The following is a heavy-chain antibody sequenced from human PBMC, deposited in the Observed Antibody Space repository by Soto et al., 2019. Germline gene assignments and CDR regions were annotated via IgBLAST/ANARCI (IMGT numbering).Heavy chain of an antibody. CDR3: ARVAGSGNDVQNYYLDY. CDR2: INPGRHYI. Sequence: GGSLRLSCAASGFTFTAYTMSWVRQAPGKGLEWVSSINPGRHYIYYADSLKGRFTISRDNAKNSLYLQMNSLRAEDTAVYYCARVAGSGNDVQNYYLDYWGQGTLVTVSS. V-gene: IGHV3-21*01. CDR1: GFTFTAYT. J-gene: IGHJ4*02. D-gene: IGHD3-10*01.